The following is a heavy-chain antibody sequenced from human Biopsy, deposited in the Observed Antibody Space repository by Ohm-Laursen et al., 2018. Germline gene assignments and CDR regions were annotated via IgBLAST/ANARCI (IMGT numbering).Heavy chain of an antibody. V-gene: IGHV3-33*01. J-gene: IGHJ6*02. Sequence: RSLRLSCAASGFTFSSYGIHWVRQAPGKGLEWVAVIWYDGSNKYSADSVKGRFSISRDNSKNTVYLQMNSLRAADTAVYYCARDRYYDSESYYSHYNMDVWGQGTTVSVSS. CDR1: GFTFSSYG. CDR2: IWYDGSNK. D-gene: IGHD3-10*01. CDR3: ARDRYYDSESYYSHYNMDV.